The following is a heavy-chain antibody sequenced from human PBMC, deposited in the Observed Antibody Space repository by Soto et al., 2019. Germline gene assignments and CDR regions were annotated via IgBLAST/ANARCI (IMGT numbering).Heavy chain of an antibody. J-gene: IGHJ4*02. CDR2: ISSSGSTI. D-gene: IGHD3-9*01. CDR3: AIDNYVIRYSEYYFDF. Sequence: PGGSLRLSCAASGFTFSDYYMSWIRQAPGKGLEWVSYISSSGSTIYYADSVKGRFTISRDNAKNSLYLQMNSLRAEDTAVYYCAIDNYVIRYSEYYFDFPCQATLVTVSS. CDR1: GFTFSDYY. V-gene: IGHV3-11*01.